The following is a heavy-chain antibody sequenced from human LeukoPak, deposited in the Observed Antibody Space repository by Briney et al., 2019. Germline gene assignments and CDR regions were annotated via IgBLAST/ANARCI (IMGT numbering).Heavy chain of an antibody. CDR1: GFTFSSSG. CDR3: SRTRAAAGPYYFDY. J-gene: IGHJ4*02. D-gene: IGHD6-25*01. V-gene: IGHV3-33*01. Sequence: GGSLRLSCGASGFTFSSSGMHWVRQAPGKGLEWVAVIWYDGSNKYYAESVKGRFTISRDNSKNTLFLQMNSLRADDTAVYYCSRTRAAAGPYYFDYWGQGTLVTVSS. CDR2: IWYDGSNK.